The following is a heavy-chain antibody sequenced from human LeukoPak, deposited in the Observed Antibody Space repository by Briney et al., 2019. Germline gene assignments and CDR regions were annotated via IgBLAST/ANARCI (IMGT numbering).Heavy chain of an antibody. CDR2: INHSGST. V-gene: IGHV4-34*01. J-gene: IGHJ6*02. D-gene: IGHD2-2*01. CDR3: ARESHTNYYYYYGMDV. Sequence: PSETLSLTCAVYGGSFSGYYWSWIRQPPGKGLEWIGEINHSGSTNYNPSLKSRVTISVDTSKNQFSLKPSSVTAADTAVYYCARESHTNYYYYYGMDVWGQGTTVTVSS. CDR1: GGSFSGYY.